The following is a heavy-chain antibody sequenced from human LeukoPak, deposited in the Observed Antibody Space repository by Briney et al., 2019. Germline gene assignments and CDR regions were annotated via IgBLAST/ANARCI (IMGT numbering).Heavy chain of an antibody. J-gene: IGHJ4*02. CDR1: GFTFSSYA. CDR3: ARAVYRSGGYYFDY. CDR2: ISYDGSDK. D-gene: IGHD6-19*01. Sequence: PGGSLRLSCAASGFTFSSYAMQWVRQAPGKGLEWVAVISYDGSDKNYADSVQGRFTISRDNSKNTLYLQMNSLRAEDTAVYYCARAVYRSGGYYFDYWGQGTPVIVSS. V-gene: IGHV3-30*04.